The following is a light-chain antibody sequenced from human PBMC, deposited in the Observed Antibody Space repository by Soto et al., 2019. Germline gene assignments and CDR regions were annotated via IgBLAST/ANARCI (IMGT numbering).Light chain of an antibody. CDR2: RAS. Sequence: EIVMTQSPATLAVSPGDTATLSCRASQSLGGNLAWYQQKPGQGPRLLIFRASSRATGVPDRFSGSGSGTDFTLTISELEPEDFAVYYCQHYDWSLTWTFGPGTKVDIK. CDR3: QHYDWSLTWT. V-gene: IGKV3-15*01. CDR1: QSLGGN. J-gene: IGKJ1*01.